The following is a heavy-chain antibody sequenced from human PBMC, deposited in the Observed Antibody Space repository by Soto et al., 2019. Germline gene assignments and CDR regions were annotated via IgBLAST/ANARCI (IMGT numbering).Heavy chain of an antibody. CDR2: IIPIFGTA. J-gene: IGHJ5*02. CDR1: GGTFSSYA. CDR3: ARGGHDYGDYEVGGWFDP. Sequence: QVQLVQSGAEVKKPGSSVKVSCKASGGTFSSYAISWVRQAPGQGLEWMGGIIPIFGTANYAQKFQGRVTITADEATSKAYMELSSLRSEDTAVYYCARGGHDYGDYEVGGWFDPWGQGTLVTVSS. D-gene: IGHD4-17*01. V-gene: IGHV1-69*01.